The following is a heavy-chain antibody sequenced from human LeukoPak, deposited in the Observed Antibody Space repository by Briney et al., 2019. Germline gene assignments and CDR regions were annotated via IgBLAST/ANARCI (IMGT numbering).Heavy chain of an antibody. CDR1: GYTFTDYY. V-gene: IGHV1-2*02. CDR3: ARSYGSGRRDVFDI. CDR2: INPNSGGT. D-gene: IGHD3-10*01. J-gene: IGHJ3*02. Sequence: ASVKVSRKASGYTFTDYYIHWVRQAPGQGLEWMGWINPNSGGTNNAQKFQGRVTMTGDTSIRTAYMELRRLRSDDTAVYYCARSYGSGRRDVFDIWGQGTRVTVSS.